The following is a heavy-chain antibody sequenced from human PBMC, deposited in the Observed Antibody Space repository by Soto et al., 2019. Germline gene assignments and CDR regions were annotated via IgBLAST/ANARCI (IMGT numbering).Heavy chain of an antibody. Sequence: GGSLRLSCAASGFSFSSYAMYWVRQAPGKGLEWVSVISGSGGSTYYADSVKGRFTISRDNSKSTLYLQMNSLRAEDTAVYYCAKDESRRNRRYFDLWGRGTLVTVSS. CDR3: AKDESRRNRRYFDL. CDR2: ISGSGGST. D-gene: IGHD4-4*01. J-gene: IGHJ2*01. CDR1: GFSFSSYA. V-gene: IGHV3-23*01.